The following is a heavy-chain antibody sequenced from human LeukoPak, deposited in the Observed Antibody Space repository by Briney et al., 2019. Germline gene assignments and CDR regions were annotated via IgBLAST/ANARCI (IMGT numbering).Heavy chain of an antibody. CDR1: GGSFSGYH. CDR2: INHSGST. J-gene: IGHJ6*03. Sequence: SETLSLTCAVYGGSFSGYHWSWIRQPPGKGLEWIGEINHSGSTNYNPSLKSRVTISVDTSKNQFSLKLSSVTAADTAVYYCARGSGQGHYYYYMDVWGKGTTVTVSS. V-gene: IGHV4-34*01. D-gene: IGHD5-12*01. CDR3: ARGSGQGHYYYYMDV.